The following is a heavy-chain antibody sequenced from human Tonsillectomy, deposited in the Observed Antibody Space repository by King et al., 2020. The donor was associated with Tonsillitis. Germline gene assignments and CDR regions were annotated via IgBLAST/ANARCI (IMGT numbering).Heavy chain of an antibody. Sequence: VQLVESGGGLVQPGGSLRLSCAASGFTFSDYWMHWVRQAPGKGLVWVSRINSDGSSTNYADSVKGRFTISRDNAKNTLYLQMNSLRAEDTAVYYCARSISVAGTRGFDPWGQGTLVTVSS. J-gene: IGHJ5*02. V-gene: IGHV3-74*01. D-gene: IGHD6-19*01. CDR3: ARSISVAGTRGFDP. CDR2: INSDGSST. CDR1: GFTFSDYW.